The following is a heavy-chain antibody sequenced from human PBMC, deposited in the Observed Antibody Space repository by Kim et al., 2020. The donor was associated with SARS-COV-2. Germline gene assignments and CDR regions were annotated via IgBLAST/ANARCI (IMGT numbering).Heavy chain of an antibody. D-gene: IGHD3-9*01. CDR1: GFTFNKYT. J-gene: IGHJ4*02. CDR2: ISGTGGTT. Sequence: GGSLRLSCAASGFTFNKYTMSWVRQAPGKGLEWVSTISGTGGTTHFADSVKGRFTISRDNSKNTLYLQMNSLRAEDTAIYYCAKAQYDVLTGYYSFDYWGQGTLVTVSS. V-gene: IGHV3-23*01. CDR3: AKAQYDVLTGYYSFDY.